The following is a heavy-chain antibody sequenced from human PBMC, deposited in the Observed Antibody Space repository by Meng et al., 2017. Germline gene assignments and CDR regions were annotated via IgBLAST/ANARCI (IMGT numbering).Heavy chain of an antibody. J-gene: IGHJ4*02. V-gene: IGHV1-2*06. CDR2: INPNSGGT. Sequence: ASVKVSCKASGYTFTGYYMHWVRQAPGQGLEWMGRINPNSGGTNYAQKFQGRVTMTRDTSISTAYMELSRLRSDDTAVYYCASIHSSGWYGFVWGQGTLVTVSS. D-gene: IGHD6-19*01. CDR3: ASIHSSGWYGFV. CDR1: GYTFTGYY.